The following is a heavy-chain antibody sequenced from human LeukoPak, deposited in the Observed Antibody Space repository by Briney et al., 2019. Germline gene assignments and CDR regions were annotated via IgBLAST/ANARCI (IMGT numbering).Heavy chain of an antibody. D-gene: IGHD5-18*01. Sequence: GGSLRLSCAASGFTFDDYAMHWVRQAPGKGLEWVSGISWNSGSIGYADSVKGRFTISRDNAKNSLYLQMNSLRAEDTALYYCAKDSPWGYAFDIWGQGTMVTVSS. J-gene: IGHJ3*02. CDR1: GFTFDDYA. CDR2: ISWNSGSI. V-gene: IGHV3-9*01. CDR3: AKDSPWGYAFDI.